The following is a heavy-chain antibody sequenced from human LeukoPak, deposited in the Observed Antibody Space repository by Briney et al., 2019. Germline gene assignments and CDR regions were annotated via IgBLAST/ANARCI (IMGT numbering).Heavy chain of an antibody. V-gene: IGHV3-53*04. CDR1: GFTVSSNY. J-gene: IGHJ6*02. CDR3: ARDHILTGYPQDYYYGMDV. CDR2: IYSGGST. Sequence: PGGSLRLSCAASGFTVSSNYMSWVRQAPGKGLEWVSVIYSGGSTYYADSVKGRFTISRHNSKNTLYLQMNSLRAEDTAVYYCARDHILTGYPQDYYYGMDVWGQGTTVTVSS. D-gene: IGHD3-9*01.